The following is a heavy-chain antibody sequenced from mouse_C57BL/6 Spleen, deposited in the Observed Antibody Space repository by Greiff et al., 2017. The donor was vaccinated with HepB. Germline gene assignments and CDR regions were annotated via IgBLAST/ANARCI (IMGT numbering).Heavy chain of an antibody. CDR1: GYTFTSYW. CDR3: ARDTTVVEGAMDY. CDR2: IDPNSGGT. J-gene: IGHJ4*01. D-gene: IGHD1-1*01. Sequence: QVHVKQSGAELVKPGASVKLSCKASGYTFTSYWMHWVKQRPGRGLEWIGRIDPNSGGTKYNEKFKSKATLTVDKPSSTAYMQLSSLTSEDSAVYYCARDTTVVEGAMDYWGQGTSVTVSS. V-gene: IGHV1-72*01.